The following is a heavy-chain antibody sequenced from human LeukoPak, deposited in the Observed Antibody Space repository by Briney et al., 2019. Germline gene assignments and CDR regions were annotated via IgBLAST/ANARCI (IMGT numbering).Heavy chain of an antibody. Sequence: PGGSLRLSCAVSGLTMSSYSMNWVRQAPGKGLEWVSYISESSDTIYYADSVKGRFTISRDTAKNSLFLQMNTLGAEDTAVYYCARGQSDSNGWYHMDYWGQGTLVTVSS. V-gene: IGHV3-48*04. D-gene: IGHD6-19*01. J-gene: IGHJ4*02. CDR3: ARGQSDSNGWYHMDY. CDR2: ISESSDTI. CDR1: GLTMSSYS.